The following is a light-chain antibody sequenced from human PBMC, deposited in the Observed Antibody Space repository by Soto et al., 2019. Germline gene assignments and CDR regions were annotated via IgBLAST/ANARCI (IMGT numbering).Light chain of an antibody. CDR1: SSDVGGYNY. J-gene: IGLJ1*01. CDR3: GSYTSSSTPYV. Sequence: QSALTQPASVSGSPGQSITISCTGTSSDVGGYNYVSWYQQHPGKAPKLTIYEVSNRPSGVSNRFSGSKSGNTASLTISGLQAEDEADYYCGSYTSSSTPYVFGTGTKLTVL. V-gene: IGLV2-14*01. CDR2: EVS.